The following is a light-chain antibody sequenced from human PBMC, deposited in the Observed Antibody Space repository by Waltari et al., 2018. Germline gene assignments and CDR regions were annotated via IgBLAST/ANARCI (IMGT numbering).Light chain of an antibody. Sequence: AFQLTQSPSSLSASVGDRVTISCRASQGIFSALAWYQQKPGQPPKLLIYAASTLESGVPSRFSGSGSGTDFTLTLRSLEAEDFATYYCQQFNTYPLTCGGGTRVDIK. V-gene: IGKV1-13*02. CDR3: QQFNTYPLT. J-gene: IGKJ4*01. CDR2: AAS. CDR1: QGIFSA.